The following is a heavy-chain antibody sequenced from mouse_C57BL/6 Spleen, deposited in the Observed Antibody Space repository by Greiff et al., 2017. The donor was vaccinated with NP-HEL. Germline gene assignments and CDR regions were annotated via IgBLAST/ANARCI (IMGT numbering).Heavy chain of an antibody. J-gene: IGHJ2*01. CDR2: IYPRAGST. CDR3: ARRDYGYDGDYFDY. V-gene: IGHV1-78*01. Sequence: QVQLQQSDAELVKPGASVKISCKVSGYTFTDHPIHWMKQRPEQGLEWIGYIYPRAGSTKYNEKFKGKATLTADKSSSTAYMQLNRLTSEDSAVYFWARRDYGYDGDYFDYWGQGTTLTVSS. CDR1: GYTFTDHP. D-gene: IGHD2-2*01.